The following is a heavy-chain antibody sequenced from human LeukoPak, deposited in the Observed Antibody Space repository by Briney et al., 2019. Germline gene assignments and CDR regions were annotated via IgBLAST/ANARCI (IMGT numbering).Heavy chain of an antibody. J-gene: IGHJ4*02. CDR3: ARGRDGYESTYYFDY. D-gene: IGHD5-24*01. CDR1: GFTFSSYA. CDR2: ISYDGSNK. V-gene: IGHV3-30-3*01. Sequence: GKSLRLSCAASGFTFSSYAMHWVRQAPGKGLEWVAVISYDGSNKYYADSVKGRFTISRDNSKNTLYLQMNSLRAEDTAVYYCARGRDGYESTYYFDYWGQGTLVTVSS.